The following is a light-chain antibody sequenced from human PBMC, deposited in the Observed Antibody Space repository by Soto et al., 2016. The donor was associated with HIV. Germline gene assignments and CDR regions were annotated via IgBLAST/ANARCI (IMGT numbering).Light chain of an antibody. J-gene: IGLJ3*02. CDR3: QVWDNNSDHWV. Sequence: SYELTQPPSVSVAPGKTATITCGGNNIGSKSVNWYQQKPGQAPLLVVYDDSDRPSGIPERFSGFNXGKTATLTISRVEAGDEADYYCQVWDNNSDHWVFGGGTKLTV. CDR1: NIGSKS. CDR2: DDS. V-gene: IGLV3-21*03.